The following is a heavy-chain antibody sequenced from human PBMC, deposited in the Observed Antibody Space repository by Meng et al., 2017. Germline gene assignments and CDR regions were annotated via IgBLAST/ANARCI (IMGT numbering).Heavy chain of an antibody. Sequence: GESLKISCAASGFTFSSYAMSWVRQAPGKGLEWVGRIKSKTDGGTTDYAAPVKGRFTISRDDSKNTLYLQMNSLKTEDTAVYYCTTVLGGPFDYWGQGTLVTVSS. V-gene: IGHV3-15*01. CDR3: TTVLGGPFDY. J-gene: IGHJ4*02. CDR1: GFTFSSYA. CDR2: IKSKTDGGTT. D-gene: IGHD3-10*01.